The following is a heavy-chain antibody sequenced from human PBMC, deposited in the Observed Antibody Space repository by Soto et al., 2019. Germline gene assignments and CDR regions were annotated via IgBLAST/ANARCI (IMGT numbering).Heavy chain of an antibody. CDR1: GFTFSSYG. J-gene: IGHJ4*02. CDR3: AKDSGMAGTGGTNYFDY. CDR2: ISYDGSNK. D-gene: IGHD6-19*01. V-gene: IGHV3-30*18. Sequence: LRLSCAASGFTFSSYGMHWVRQAPGKGLEWVAVISYDGSNKYYADSVKGRFTISRDNSKNTLYLQMNSLRAEDTAVYYCAKDSGMAGTGGTNYFDYWGQGTLVTVSS.